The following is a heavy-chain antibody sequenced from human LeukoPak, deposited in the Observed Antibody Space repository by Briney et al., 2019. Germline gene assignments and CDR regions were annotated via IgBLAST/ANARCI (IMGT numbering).Heavy chain of an antibody. V-gene: IGHV4-59*08. CDR3: ARSVGHYGSGSYYPDY. J-gene: IGHJ4*02. D-gene: IGHD3-10*01. CDR1: GGSISSYY. Sequence: SETLSLTCTVSGGSISSYYWSWIRQPPGKGLEWIGYIYYSGSTNYNPSLKSRVAISVDTSKNQFSLKLSSVTAADTAVYYCARSVGHYGSGSYYPDYWGQGTLVTVSS. CDR2: IYYSGST.